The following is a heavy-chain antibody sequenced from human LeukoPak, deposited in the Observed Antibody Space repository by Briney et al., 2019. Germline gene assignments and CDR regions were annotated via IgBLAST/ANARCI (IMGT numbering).Heavy chain of an antibody. J-gene: IGHJ6*02. V-gene: IGHV5-51*01. CDR3: ARVVSSGPYYYYGMDV. D-gene: IGHD6-19*01. CDR1: GYSFTSYW. Sequence: GESLKISCKGSGYSFTSYWIGWVRQMPGKGLEWMGIIYPGDSDTRYSPSFQGQVTISADKSISTAYLQWSSLKASDTAMYYCARVVSSGPYYYYGMDVWGQGTTVTVSS. CDR2: IYPGDSDT.